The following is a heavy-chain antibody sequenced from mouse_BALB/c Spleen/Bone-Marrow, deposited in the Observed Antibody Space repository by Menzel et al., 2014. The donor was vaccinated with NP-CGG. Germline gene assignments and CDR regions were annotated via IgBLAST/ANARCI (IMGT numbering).Heavy chain of an antibody. CDR1: GFTFSSFG. Sequence: VQLQQSGGGLVQPGGSRKLSCAASGFTFSSFGMHWVRQAPEKGLEWVAYIRSGSSTIFYADTVKGRFTVSRDNPKNTLFLQMTSLRSEDTAMYYCTRGGNWDDFDYWGQGTTLTVSS. CDR2: IRSGSSTI. CDR3: TRGGNWDDFDY. V-gene: IGHV5-17*02. D-gene: IGHD4-1*01. J-gene: IGHJ2*01.